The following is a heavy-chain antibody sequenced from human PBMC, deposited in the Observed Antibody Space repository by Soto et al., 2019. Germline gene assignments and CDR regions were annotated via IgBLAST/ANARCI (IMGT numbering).Heavy chain of an antibody. D-gene: IGHD3-10*01. CDR3: ARGDRGGSGSPASYYFSGLDV. CDR2: VSANGDIT. V-gene: IGHV3-23*01. CDR1: GFTFSDYA. Sequence: EVQVLESGGDLVQPGGSLRLSCAASGFTFSDYAMTWFRQAPGKGRDGVSSVSANGDITYYADSVKGRFTISRDNSNNTLLLQMNSLRAEDTALFYCARGDRGGSGSPASYYFSGLDVWGQGTTVTVSS. J-gene: IGHJ6*02.